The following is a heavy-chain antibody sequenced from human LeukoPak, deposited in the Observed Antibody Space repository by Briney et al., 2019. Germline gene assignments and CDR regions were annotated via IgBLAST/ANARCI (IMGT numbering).Heavy chain of an antibody. V-gene: IGHV1-3*01. D-gene: IGHD6-19*01. CDR2: INAGNGNT. J-gene: IGHJ3*02. Sequence: ASVTVSCTASGCTFTSYAMHWVRQAPGQRLEWMGWINAGNGNTKYSQKFQGRVTITRDTSASTAYMELSSLRSEDTAVYYCARGSSYSSGWFDAFDIWGQGTMVTVSS. CDR1: GCTFTSYA. CDR3: ARGSSYSSGWFDAFDI.